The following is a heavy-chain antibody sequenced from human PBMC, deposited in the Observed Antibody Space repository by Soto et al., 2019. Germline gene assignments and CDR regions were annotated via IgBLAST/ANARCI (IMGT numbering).Heavy chain of an antibody. D-gene: IGHD4-17*01. CDR3: ARATTETLDNWFDP. J-gene: IGHJ5*02. CDR2: IYYSGST. Sequence: TLSLTCTVSGGSISSGDYYWSWIRQPPGKGLEWIGYIYYSGSTYYNPSLKSRVTISVDTSKNQFSLKLSSVTAADTAVYYCARATTETLDNWFDPWGQGTLVTVSS. CDR1: GGSISSGDYY. V-gene: IGHV4-30-4*01.